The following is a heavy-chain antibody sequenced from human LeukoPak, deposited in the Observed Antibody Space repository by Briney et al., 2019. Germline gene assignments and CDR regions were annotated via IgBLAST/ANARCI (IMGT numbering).Heavy chain of an antibody. D-gene: IGHD3-10*02. CDR1: GFTFSSSA. Sequence: GGSLRLSCAASGFTFSSSAMHWVRQAPGKGLEWVSYISSSGGTIYYADSVKGRFTISRDNAKNSLYLQMNSLRAEDTAVYYCAELGITMIGGVWGKGTTVTISS. CDR2: ISSSGGTI. V-gene: IGHV3-48*03. CDR3: AELGITMIGGV. J-gene: IGHJ6*04.